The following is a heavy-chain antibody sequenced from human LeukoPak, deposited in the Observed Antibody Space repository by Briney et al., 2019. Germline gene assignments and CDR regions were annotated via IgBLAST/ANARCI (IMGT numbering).Heavy chain of an antibody. Sequence: PSETLSLTCTVSGYSISSGYYWGWIRQPPGKGLEWIGSIYHSGRTYYNPSLKSRVTISVDTSKNQFSLKLSSVTAADTAVYYCATPMVRGVINYWGQGTLVTVSS. V-gene: IGHV4-38-2*02. D-gene: IGHD3-10*01. CDR1: GYSISSGYY. J-gene: IGHJ4*02. CDR2: IYHSGRT. CDR3: ATPMVRGVINY.